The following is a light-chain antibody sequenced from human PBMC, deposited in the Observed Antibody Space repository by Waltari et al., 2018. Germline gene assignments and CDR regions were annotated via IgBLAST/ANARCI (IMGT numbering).Light chain of an antibody. CDR3: AAWDDSLNAYWV. J-gene: IGLJ3*02. CDR1: SSNLGSNP. Sequence: QSVLTQPPSASGTPGQRVTISCSGSSSNLGSNPVNWYQQLPGTAPKLLIYSNNQRPSGVPDRFSGSKSGTSASLAISGLQSEDEADYYCAAWDDSLNAYWVFGGGTKLTVL. CDR2: SNN. V-gene: IGLV1-44*01.